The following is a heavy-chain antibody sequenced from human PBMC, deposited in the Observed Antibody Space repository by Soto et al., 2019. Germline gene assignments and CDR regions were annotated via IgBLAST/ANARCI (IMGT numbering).Heavy chain of an antibody. CDR1: GGLFSSYA. D-gene: IGHD3-22*01. CDR2: SISVFSTA. V-gene: IGHV1-69*01. Sequence: QEQLVQSGAEVKKPGSSVKVSCKASGGLFSSYAISWGRQAPGQGLEGRGGSISVFSTAYYGQKFHGRVTITADESTNTAYMELSSLRSEDTAMYYCARGGSGYVWFNEFWGQGSLVTVSS. J-gene: IGHJ4*02. CDR3: ARGGSGYVWFNEF.